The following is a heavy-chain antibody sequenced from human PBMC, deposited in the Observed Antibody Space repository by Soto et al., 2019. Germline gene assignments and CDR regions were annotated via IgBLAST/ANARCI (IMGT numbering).Heavy chain of an antibody. CDR3: ATGNIPSRLVS. J-gene: IGHJ4*02. CDR2: TYYRGST. CDR1: GGSITSAGNF. V-gene: IGHV4-31*03. D-gene: IGHD2-2*02. Sequence: PSETLSLTCNVSGGSITSAGNFWTWIRQRPGKGLEWIGNTYYRGSTYYNPSLKSRVSISVETSQNQISLKVTSVTAADTAVYYCATGNIPSRLVSWGQGTLVTSPQ.